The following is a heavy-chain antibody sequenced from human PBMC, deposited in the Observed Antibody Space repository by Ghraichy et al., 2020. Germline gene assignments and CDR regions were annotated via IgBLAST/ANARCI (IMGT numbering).Heavy chain of an antibody. CDR1: GFTFSTYE. CDR2: ISSSGSTI. V-gene: IGHV3-48*03. J-gene: IGHJ4*02. CDR3: ARVYAVRPPSAFDY. Sequence: GGSLRLSCAASGFTFSTYEMNWVRQAPGKGLEWVSYISSSGSTIYYADSVKGRFTFSRDNAKNSLYLQMNSLRAEDTAVYYCARVYAVRPPSAFDYWGQGTLVTVSS. D-gene: IGHD3-16*01.